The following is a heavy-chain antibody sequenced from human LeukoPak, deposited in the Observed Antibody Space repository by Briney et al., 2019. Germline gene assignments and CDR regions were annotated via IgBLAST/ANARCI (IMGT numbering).Heavy chain of an antibody. Sequence: SQTLSLTCAVSGGSISSGGYSWSWIRQAPGKGLEWIGYIYYSGSTYYNPSLKSRVSISIDTSKNQFSLKLNSVTAADTAVYYCASFYCSGGSCYQYFSYYYMDVWGKGTTVTISS. CDR2: IYYSGST. CDR1: GGSISSGGYS. D-gene: IGHD2-15*01. J-gene: IGHJ6*03. CDR3: ASFYCSGGSCYQYFSYYYMDV. V-gene: IGHV4-30-4*07.